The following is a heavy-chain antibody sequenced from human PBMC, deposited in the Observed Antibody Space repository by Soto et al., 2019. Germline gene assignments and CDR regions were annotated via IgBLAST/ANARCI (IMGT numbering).Heavy chain of an antibody. CDR1: GFIFGAHA. J-gene: IGHJ4*02. V-gene: IGHV3-20*04. CDR2: INWIGGST. D-gene: IGHD3-16*01. Sequence: GGSLRLSCAASGFIFGAHAMSWVRQAPGKGLEWVSAINWIGGSTNYADSMKGRFTISRDNAKNSLYLQMSSLRAEDTALYYCARHGGTPDLYFDYWGQGILVTVSS. CDR3: ARHGGTPDLYFDY.